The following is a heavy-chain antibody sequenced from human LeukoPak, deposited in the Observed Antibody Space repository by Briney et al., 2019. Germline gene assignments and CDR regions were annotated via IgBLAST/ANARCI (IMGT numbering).Heavy chain of an antibody. CDR3: AKGGATNWFDP. V-gene: IGHV4-59*08. CDR1: GGSISSYY. CDR2: IYYSGST. J-gene: IGHJ5*02. Sequence: SETLSLTCTVSGGSISSYYWSWIRQPPGKGLEWIGYIYYSGSTNYNPSLKSRVTMSVDTSRNQFSLKLSSVTAADTAVYYCAKGGATNWFDPWGQGTLVTVSS. D-gene: IGHD1-26*01.